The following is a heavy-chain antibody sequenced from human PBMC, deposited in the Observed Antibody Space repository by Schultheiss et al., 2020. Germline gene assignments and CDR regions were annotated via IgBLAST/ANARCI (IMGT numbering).Heavy chain of an antibody. V-gene: IGHV1-8*01. CDR1: GYTFTNYD. J-gene: IGHJ4*02. CDR2: MNPNNGNT. CDR3: ARDKRNTSPFDY. Sequence: ASVKVSCKASGYTFTNYDINWVRQATGQGLEWVGWMNPNNGNTGYAQKFQGRVTMTRNTSINTAYMELRSLRSDDTAVYYCARDKRNTSPFDYWGQGTLVTVSS. D-gene: IGHD1-1*01.